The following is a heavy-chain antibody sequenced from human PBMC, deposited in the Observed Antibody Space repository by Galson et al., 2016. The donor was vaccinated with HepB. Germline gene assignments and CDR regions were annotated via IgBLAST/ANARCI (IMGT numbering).Heavy chain of an antibody. D-gene: IGHD3-16*01. CDR3: ARELGS. CDR1: GDSITSGSYHY. CDR2: MYTSGST. J-gene: IGHJ5*02. Sequence: QVQLQESGPGLVKPSETLSLTCTVSGDSITSGSYHYRSWIRQPVGKGLERVGLMYTSGSTNYNPSLKGRVTISLDTSRNQVSLKLKSVTAADTAIYYCARELGSWGQGTLVTVSS. V-gene: IGHV4-61*02.